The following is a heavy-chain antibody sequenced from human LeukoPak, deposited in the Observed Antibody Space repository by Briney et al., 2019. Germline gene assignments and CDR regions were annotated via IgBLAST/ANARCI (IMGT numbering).Heavy chain of an antibody. Sequence: PGGSLRLSCAASGFTFSSYSMNWVRQAPGKGLEWVPSISSSSSYIYYADSVKGRFTISRDNAKNSLYLQMNSLRAEDTAVYYCARGQNDYGDWFDPWGQGTLVTVSS. CDR1: GFTFSSYS. D-gene: IGHD4-17*01. J-gene: IGHJ5*02. CDR3: ARGQNDYGDWFDP. V-gene: IGHV3-21*01. CDR2: ISSSSSYI.